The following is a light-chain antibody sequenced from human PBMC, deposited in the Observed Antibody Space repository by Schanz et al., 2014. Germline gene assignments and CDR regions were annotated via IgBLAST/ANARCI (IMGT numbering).Light chain of an antibody. J-gene: IGLJ3*02. CDR2: DNH. Sequence: QSVLTQPPSVSAAPGQKVTISCSGSSSEIGDNYVSWYQHIPGTAPKVLIYDNHYRPSGLPDRFSGSKSGTSATLDITGLQTGHEADYYCGIWDYSLNVGTFGGGTQLTVL. CDR1: SSEIGDNY. V-gene: IGLV1-51*01. CDR3: GIWDYSLNVGT.